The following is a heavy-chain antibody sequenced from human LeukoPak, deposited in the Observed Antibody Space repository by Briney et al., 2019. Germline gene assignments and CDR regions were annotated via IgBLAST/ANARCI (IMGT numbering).Heavy chain of an antibody. CDR2: ISYDGSNK. Sequence: GGSLRLSCAASGFTFSSYAMHWVRQAPGKGLEWVAVISYDGSNKYYADSVKGRFTISRDNSKNTLYLQMNSLRAEDTAVYYCARDQKIGPYYYDSSGYFGYWGQGTLVTVSS. J-gene: IGHJ4*02. D-gene: IGHD3-22*01. CDR3: ARDQKIGPYYYDSSGYFGY. CDR1: GFTFSSYA. V-gene: IGHV3-30*01.